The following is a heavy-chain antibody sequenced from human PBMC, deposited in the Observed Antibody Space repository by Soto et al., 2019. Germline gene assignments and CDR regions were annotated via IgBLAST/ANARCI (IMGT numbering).Heavy chain of an antibody. D-gene: IGHD1-26*01. J-gene: IGHJ4*02. CDR3: ARASGSSGSSATDRY. Sequence: GGSLRLSCAASGFTFSSYAMHWVRQAPGKGLEWVAVISYDGSNKYYADSVKGRFTISRDNSKNTLYLQMNSLRAEDTAVYYCARASGSSGSSATDRYWGQGTLVTVSS. CDR2: ISYDGSNK. CDR1: GFTFSSYA. V-gene: IGHV3-30-3*01.